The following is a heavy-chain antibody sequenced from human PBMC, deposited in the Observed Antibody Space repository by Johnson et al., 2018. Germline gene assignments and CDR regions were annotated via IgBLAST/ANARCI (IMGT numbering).Heavy chain of an antibody. J-gene: IGHJ6*02. CDR1: GYSFTSYW. V-gene: IGHV5-51*03. D-gene: IGHD4-17*01. CDR3: ARDPDYGDYYYYGMDV. Sequence: VQLVQSGAEVKKXGESLKIXCKGSGYSFTSYWIGWVRQMPGKGLEWMGIIYPGDSDTRYSPSFQGQVTVSADKSVSTAYLQWSSLKASDTAMYYCARDPDYGDYYYYGMDVWGQGTTVTVSS. CDR2: IYPGDSDT.